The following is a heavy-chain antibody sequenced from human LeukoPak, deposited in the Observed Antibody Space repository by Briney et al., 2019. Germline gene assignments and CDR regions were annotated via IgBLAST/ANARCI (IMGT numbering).Heavy chain of an antibody. CDR2: INHSGST. J-gene: IGHJ5*02. V-gene: IGHV4-34*01. CDR1: GGSFSGYY. Sequence: SETLSLTCAVYGGSFSGYYWSWIRQPPGKGLEWIGEINHSGSTNYNPSLKSRVTISVDTSKNQFSLKLSSVTAADTAVYYCARGLNPSVIAVVGSNWFDPWGQGTLVTVSS. CDR3: ARGLNPSVIAVVGSNWFDP. D-gene: IGHD6-19*01.